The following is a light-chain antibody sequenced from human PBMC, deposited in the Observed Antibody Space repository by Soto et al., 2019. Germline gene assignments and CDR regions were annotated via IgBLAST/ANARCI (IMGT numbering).Light chain of an antibody. CDR2: AAS. CDR3: QQSATSPRT. Sequence: DTQMTQTPSSLSSSLGDRVTITCRASQTISTYLNWYQQKPGKAPKVLIYAASNLQSGVPSRFSGSGSGTDFTLTISSLESEDFATYYCQQSATSPRTFGQGTKVDIK. V-gene: IGKV1-39*01. CDR1: QTISTY. J-gene: IGKJ1*01.